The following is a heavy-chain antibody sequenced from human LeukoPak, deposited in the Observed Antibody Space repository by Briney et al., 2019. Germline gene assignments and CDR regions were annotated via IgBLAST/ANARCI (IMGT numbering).Heavy chain of an antibody. J-gene: IGHJ5*02. V-gene: IGHV1-46*01. Sequence: ASVTVSCKASGYTFTGYYMHWVRQAPGQGLEWMGIINPSGGSTSYAQKFQGRVTMTRDMSTSTVYMELSSLRSEDTAVYYCARDRGARVSGTFDPWGQGTLVTVSS. D-gene: IGHD3-10*01. CDR1: GYTFTGYY. CDR2: INPSGGST. CDR3: ARDRGARVSGTFDP.